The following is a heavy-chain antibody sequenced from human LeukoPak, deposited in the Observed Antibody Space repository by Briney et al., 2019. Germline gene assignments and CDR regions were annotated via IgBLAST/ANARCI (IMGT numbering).Heavy chain of an antibody. V-gene: IGHV4-30-2*06. CDR3: ARGIRPTSHFDS. CDR1: GGSISSADYS. D-gene: IGHD2/OR15-2a*01. J-gene: IGHJ4*02. CDR2: FYHSGQT. Sequence: KPSETLSLTCAVSGGSISSADYSWSWIRQSPEKGLEWIGYFYHSGQTYYNPSLESRVTISVDWPKNQFSLKLNSVTAADTAVYYCARGIRPTSHFDSWGQGTLVTVSS.